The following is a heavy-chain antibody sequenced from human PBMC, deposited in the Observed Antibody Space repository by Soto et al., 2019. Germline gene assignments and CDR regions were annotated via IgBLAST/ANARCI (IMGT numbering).Heavy chain of an antibody. Sequence: SETLSLTCTVSGGSISSYYWSWIRQPPGKGLEWIGYIYYSGSTNYNPSLKSRVTISVDTSKNQFSLKLSSVTAADTAVYYCARGSSPSYYGMDVWGRGTTVTVSS. CDR3: ARGSSPSYYGMDV. CDR2: IYYSGST. J-gene: IGHJ6*02. CDR1: GGSISSYY. V-gene: IGHV4-59*01.